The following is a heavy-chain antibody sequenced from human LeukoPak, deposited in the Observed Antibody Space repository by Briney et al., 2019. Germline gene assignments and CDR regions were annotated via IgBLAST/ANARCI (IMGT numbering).Heavy chain of an antibody. CDR2: IKQDGSEK. V-gene: IGHV3-7*03. D-gene: IGHD1-26*01. CDR3: AKSRPRGSYAASFDY. J-gene: IGHJ4*02. CDR1: GFTFSSYW. Sequence: GGSLRLSCAASGFTFSSYWMSWVRQAPGKGLEWVANIKQDGSEKNYVDSVKGRFTISRDNAKNSLYLQMNSLRAEDTAVYYCAKSRPRGSYAASFDYWGQGTLVTVSS.